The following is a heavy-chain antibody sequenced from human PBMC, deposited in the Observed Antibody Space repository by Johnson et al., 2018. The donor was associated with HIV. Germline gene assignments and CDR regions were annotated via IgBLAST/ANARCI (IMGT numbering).Heavy chain of an antibody. Sequence: EVQLVESGGVVVQPGGSLRLSCAASGFTFDDYAMHWVRQPPGKGLEWVSIIYSGGSTYYEDSVKGRFTISRDNSKDTLYLEMNSLRAEDTAVYYCARDYETIWGQGTIVTVSS. D-gene: IGHD3-16*01. CDR2: IYSGGST. CDR3: ARDYETI. V-gene: IGHV3-66*02. CDR1: GFTFDDYA. J-gene: IGHJ3*02.